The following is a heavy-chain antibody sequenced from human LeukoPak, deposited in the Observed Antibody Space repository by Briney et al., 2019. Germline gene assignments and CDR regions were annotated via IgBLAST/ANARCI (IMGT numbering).Heavy chain of an antibody. CDR3: AKLIDYGGNSVSY. CDR1: GFTFSSYG. V-gene: IGHV3-30*18. J-gene: IGHJ4*02. D-gene: IGHD4-23*01. Sequence: GRSLRLSCAASGFTFSSYGMHWVRQAPGKGLEWVAVISYDGSNKYYADSVKGRFTISRDNSKNTLYLQVNSLRAEDTAVYYCAKLIDYGGNSVSYWGQGTLVTVSS. CDR2: ISYDGSNK.